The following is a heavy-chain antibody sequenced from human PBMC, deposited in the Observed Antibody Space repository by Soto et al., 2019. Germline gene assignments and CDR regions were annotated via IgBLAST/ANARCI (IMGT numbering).Heavy chain of an antibody. D-gene: IGHD6-6*01. J-gene: IGHJ4*02. CDR3: AGGIAARPLGY. CDR1: GGSISSGGYS. CDR2: IYHSGST. V-gene: IGHV4-30-2*01. Sequence: QLQLQESGSGLVKPSQTLSLTCAVSGGSISSGGYSWSWIRQPPGKGLECIGYIYHSGSTSSNPYLKSRVTITVARSKNQFSLKLSSVTAADTAVYYCAGGIAARPLGYWGQGTLVTVSS.